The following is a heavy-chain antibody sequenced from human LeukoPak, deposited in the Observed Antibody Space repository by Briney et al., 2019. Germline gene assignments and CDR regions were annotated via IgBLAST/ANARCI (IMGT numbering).Heavy chain of an antibody. CDR2: IYYSGNT. CDR1: GFTFSSYW. Sequence: GSLRLSCAASGFTFSSYWMSWVRQAPGKGLEWIGSIYYSGNTYYNPSLKSRVTLSVDTSKNQYSLNLFSVTAADTAVYYCAPYCSGGSCTGYVQHWGQGTLVTVSS. D-gene: IGHD2-15*01. J-gene: IGHJ1*01. CDR3: APYCSGGSCTGYVQH. V-gene: IGHV4-59*05.